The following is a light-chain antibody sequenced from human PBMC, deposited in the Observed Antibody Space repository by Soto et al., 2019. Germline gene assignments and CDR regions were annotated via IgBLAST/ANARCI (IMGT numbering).Light chain of an antibody. CDR1: QSVSSY. CDR2: GAS. J-gene: IGKJ5*01. CDR3: QEYNNWPLLT. Sequence: EIVLTKSPGTLSLSPGERATLSCRASQSVSSYYLAWYQQKPGQAPRLLIYGASTRATGIPARFSGSGSGTEFTLTITSLQSEDFAVYYCQEYNNWPLLTFGQGTRLEIK. V-gene: IGKV3-15*01.